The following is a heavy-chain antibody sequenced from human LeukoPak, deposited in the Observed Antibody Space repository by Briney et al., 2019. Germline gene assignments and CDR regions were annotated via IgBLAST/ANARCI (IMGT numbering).Heavy chain of an antibody. J-gene: IGHJ3*02. D-gene: IGHD2-8*01. CDR3: AREYCTNGVCYELDAFDI. V-gene: IGHV3-21*05. Sequence: PGGSLRLSCAPSEFTFGDYNRNWFGQVPGKGRNSVSYISRSGDIIYYDDSVKGRFTISRDNAKNSLYLQMNSLRAEDTAVYYCAREYCTNGVCYELDAFDIWGQGTMVTVSS. CDR2: ISRSGDII. CDR1: EFTFGDYN.